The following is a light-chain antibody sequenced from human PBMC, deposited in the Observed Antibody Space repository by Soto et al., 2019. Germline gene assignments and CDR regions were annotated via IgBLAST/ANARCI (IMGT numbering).Light chain of an antibody. CDR1: QSVTSSD. Sequence: EIVLTQSPGTLYLSPGERATLSCRASQSVTSSDLAWYQQKLGQAPRLLIYGASSRATGIPDRFSGSGSGTDFTLTISRLEPEDFAVYYCQQYGSSRTFGQGTKVELK. J-gene: IGKJ1*01. V-gene: IGKV3-20*01. CDR3: QQYGSSRT. CDR2: GAS.